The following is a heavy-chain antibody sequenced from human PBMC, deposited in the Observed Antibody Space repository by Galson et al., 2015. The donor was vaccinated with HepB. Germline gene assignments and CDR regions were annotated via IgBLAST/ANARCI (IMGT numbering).Heavy chain of an antibody. Sequence: EWMGWVSAYNGNVNYAQDFQGRVTMTTDTSTNTAYMELRSLRSDDTAVFYCARAIGYSYAGLHFEYWGQGTLVIVSS. D-gene: IGHD5-18*01. J-gene: IGHJ4*02. V-gene: IGHV1-18*01. CDR3: ARAIGYSYAGLHFEY. CDR2: VSAYNGNV.